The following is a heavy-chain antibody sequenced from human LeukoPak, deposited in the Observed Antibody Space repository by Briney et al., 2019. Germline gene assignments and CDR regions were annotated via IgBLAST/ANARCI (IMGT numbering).Heavy chain of an antibody. Sequence: GGSLRLSCAASGFTVSSNYMSWVRQAPGKGLEWVSVIYSGGSTYYADSVKGRFTISRDNSKNTLYLQMNSLRAEDTAVYYCARGGYDILTGYYGNYYGMDVWGQGTTVTVSS. D-gene: IGHD3-9*01. CDR3: ARGGYDILTGYYGNYYGMDV. CDR1: GFTVSSNY. CDR2: IYSGGST. V-gene: IGHV3-53*01. J-gene: IGHJ6*02.